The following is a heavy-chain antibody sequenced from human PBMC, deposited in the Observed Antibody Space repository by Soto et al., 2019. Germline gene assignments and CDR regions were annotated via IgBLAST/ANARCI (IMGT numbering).Heavy chain of an antibody. Sequence: GGSLRLSCAASGFTFSSYSMNWVRQAPGKGLEWVSYISPSSRTIYYGDSVKGRFTISRDNAKNSLYLQMISLRDEDTAVYYCARGADFWSGTPFDPWGQGTLVTVSS. V-gene: IGHV3-48*02. CDR2: ISPSSRTI. J-gene: IGHJ5*02. CDR3: ARGADFWSGTPFDP. CDR1: GFTFSSYS. D-gene: IGHD3-3*01.